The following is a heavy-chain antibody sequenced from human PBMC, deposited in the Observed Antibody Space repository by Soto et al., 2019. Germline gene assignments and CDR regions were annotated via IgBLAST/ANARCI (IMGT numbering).Heavy chain of an antibody. V-gene: IGHV4-39*07. J-gene: IGHJ5*02. D-gene: IGHD3-22*01. CDR2: FFIGGNT. CDR3: AREYYYDSSGYYGTSNWFDP. CDR1: GGSISSYY. Sequence: SETLSLTCTVSGGSISSYYWGWIRQPPGKGLEWIASFFIGGNTYYNPSLKSRVTISVDTSKNQFSLKLTSVTAADTAVYYCAREYYYDSSGYYGTSNWFDPWGQGTLVTVSS.